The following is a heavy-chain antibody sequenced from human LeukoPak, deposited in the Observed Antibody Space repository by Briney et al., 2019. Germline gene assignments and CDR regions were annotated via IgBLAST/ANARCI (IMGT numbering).Heavy chain of an antibody. CDR2: INPNSGTT. V-gene: IGHV1-2*04. CDR1: GYTFTAYY. J-gene: IGHJ3*02. Sequence: ASVKDSCKASGYTFTAYYMHWVRQAPGQGLEWMGWINPNSGTTNYAQKFQDWVTMTRDTSISTAYLELTRLKSDDTAVYYCARYSWDAFDIWGQGTMVTVSS. D-gene: IGHD2-21*01. CDR3: ARYSWDAFDI.